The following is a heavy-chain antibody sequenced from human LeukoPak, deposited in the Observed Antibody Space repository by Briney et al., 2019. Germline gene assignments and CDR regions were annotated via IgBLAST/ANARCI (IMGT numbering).Heavy chain of an antibody. CDR2: IYYSGST. V-gene: IGHV4-59*01. CDR1: GGSISSYY. J-gene: IGHJ3*02. Sequence: SETLSLTCTVSGGSISSYYWSWIRQPPGKGLEWIGYIYYSGSTNYNPSLKSRVTISVDTSKNQFSLKLSSVTAADTAVYYCAREISSGYYKEAFDIWGQGTMVTVSS. CDR3: AREISSGYYKEAFDI. D-gene: IGHD3-22*01.